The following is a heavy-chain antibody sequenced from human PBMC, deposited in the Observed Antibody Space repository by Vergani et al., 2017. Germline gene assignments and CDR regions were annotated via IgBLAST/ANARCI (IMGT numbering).Heavy chain of an antibody. CDR1: GGSISSYY. V-gene: IGHV4-59*01. D-gene: IGHD3-22*01. Sequence: QVQLQESGPGLVKPSETLSLTCTVSGGSISSYYWSWIRQPPGTGLEWIGFIYYSGSTSYNPSLKSRVTISVDTSKNQFSLKLSSVTAADTAVYYCAGGRYYYGSSGFDYWGQGTLVTVSS. CDR2: IYYSGST. CDR3: AGGRYYYGSSGFDY. J-gene: IGHJ4*02.